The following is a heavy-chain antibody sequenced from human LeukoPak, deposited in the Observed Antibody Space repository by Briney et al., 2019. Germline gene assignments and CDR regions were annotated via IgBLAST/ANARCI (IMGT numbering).Heavy chain of an antibody. Sequence: SETLSLTCTVSGGSISRYYWSWIRRSPGKGLEWIGYIDDSGNTNYNPSLKSQVTISVDKSKNQFSLKLSFVTAADTAMYYCARSDYHNSGSHTVFDAFDIWGQGTRVTVSS. D-gene: IGHD3-10*01. V-gene: IGHV4-59*01. J-gene: IGHJ3*02. CDR1: GGSISRYY. CDR2: IDDSGNT. CDR3: ARSDYHNSGSHTVFDAFDI.